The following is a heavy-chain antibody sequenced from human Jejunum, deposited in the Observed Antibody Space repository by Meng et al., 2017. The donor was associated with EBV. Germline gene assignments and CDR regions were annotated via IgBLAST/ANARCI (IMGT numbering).Heavy chain of an antibody. Sequence: LHESGLRLLKPSGPLSLPIVVFGGSNSKNVWWNWVRQPPGKGLEWIGEIYHSGLTNYNPSLQSRVTISVDTSKNKFSLNLASVTAADTAVYYCARSPGSWRLDYWGPGTLVTVSS. CDR3: ARSPGSWRLDY. J-gene: IGHJ4*02. V-gene: IGHV4-4*02. D-gene: IGHD3-10*01. CDR2: IYHSGLT. CDR1: GGSNSKNVW.